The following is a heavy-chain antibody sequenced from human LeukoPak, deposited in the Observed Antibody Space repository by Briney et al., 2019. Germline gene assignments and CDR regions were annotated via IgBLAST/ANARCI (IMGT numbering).Heavy chain of an antibody. CDR3: ARGAYCGGDCYMEGFDP. CDR1: GGSFSGYY. V-gene: IGHV4-34*01. Sequence: SETLSLTCAVYGGSFSGYYWSWIRQPPGKGLEWIGEINHSGSTNYNPSLKSRVTISVDTSKNQFSLKLSSVTAADTAVYYCARGAYCGGDCYMEGFDPWGQGTLVTVSS. D-gene: IGHD2-21*02. J-gene: IGHJ5*02. CDR2: INHSGST.